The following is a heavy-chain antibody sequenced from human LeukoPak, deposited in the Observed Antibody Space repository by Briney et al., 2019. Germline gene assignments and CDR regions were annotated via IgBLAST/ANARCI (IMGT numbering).Heavy chain of an antibody. CDR2: IIPIFGTA. V-gene: IGHV1-69*05. CDR1: GGTFSSYA. J-gene: IGHJ1*01. CDR3: ARDSELFPIAVAAKREYFQH. D-gene: IGHD6-19*01. Sequence: SVKVSCKASGGTFSSYAISWVRQAPGQGLEWMGGIIPIFGTANYAQKFQGRVTITTDESTSTAYMELSSLRSEDSAVYYCARDSELFPIAVAAKREYFQHWGQGTLVTVSS.